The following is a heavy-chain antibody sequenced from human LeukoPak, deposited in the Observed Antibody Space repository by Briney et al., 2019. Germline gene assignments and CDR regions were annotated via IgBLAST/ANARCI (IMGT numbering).Heavy chain of an antibody. CDR2: ISGSGDIT. D-gene: IGHD6-25*01. J-gene: IGHJ4*02. Sequence: SGGSLRLSCAASGFSFSSYGINWVRQAPGKGLEWVSGISGSGDITYYADSVKGRFTISRDNSRNTLYLQMNSLRAEDTAVYYCARRSKSSAIWYYFDYWGQETLVTVSS. CDR3: ARRSKSSAIWYYFDY. V-gene: IGHV3-23*01. CDR1: GFSFSSYG.